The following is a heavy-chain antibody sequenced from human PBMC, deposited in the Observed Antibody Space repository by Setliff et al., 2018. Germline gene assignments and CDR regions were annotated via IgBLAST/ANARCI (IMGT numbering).Heavy chain of an antibody. CDR1: GYSISSDYY. J-gene: IGHJ3*02. V-gene: IGHV4-38-2*01. CDR2: MYHSGST. Sequence: SETLSLTCAVSGYSISSDYYWGWIRQPPGKGLEWIGSMYHSGSTYYNPSLKSRVTISVDTSKNQFSLKLNYVTAADTAVYYCARALGYCSRTSCYADAFDIWGQGTRGT. CDR3: ARALGYCSRTSCYADAFDI. D-gene: IGHD2-2*01.